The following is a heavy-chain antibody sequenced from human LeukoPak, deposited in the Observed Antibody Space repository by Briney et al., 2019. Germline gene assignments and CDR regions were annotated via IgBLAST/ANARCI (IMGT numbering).Heavy chain of an antibody. D-gene: IGHD3-22*01. CDR2: ISYDGSNR. CDR3: AKDLDSSGYYHAVLDY. CDR1: GFTFSSYG. J-gene: IGHJ4*02. V-gene: IGHV3-30*18. Sequence: SLRLSCAASGFTFSSYGMHWVRQAPGKGLEWVAVISYDGSNRYYADSVKGRFTISRDNSKNTLYLQMNSLRAEDTAVYYCAKDLDSSGYYHAVLDYWGQGTLVTVSS.